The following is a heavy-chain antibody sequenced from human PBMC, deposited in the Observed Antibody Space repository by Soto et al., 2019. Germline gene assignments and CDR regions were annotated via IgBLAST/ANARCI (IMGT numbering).Heavy chain of an antibody. V-gene: IGHV3-74*01. CDR2: INSDGSST. Sequence: PXGSLRLSCASSVFTFSSYWMHCVRQSPGKWLVWVSRINSDGSSTSYADSVKGRFTISRDNARNTLYLQMNSLRAEDTAVYYCARDRTTSIIIYYYYGTEVLGQGTTVNVSS. J-gene: IGHJ6*01. CDR3: ARDRTTSIIIYYYYGTEV. D-gene: IGHD4-4*01. CDR1: VFTFSSYW.